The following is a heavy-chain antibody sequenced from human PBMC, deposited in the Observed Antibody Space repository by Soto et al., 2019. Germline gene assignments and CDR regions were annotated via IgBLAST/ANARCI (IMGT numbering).Heavy chain of an antibody. V-gene: IGHV4-34*01. CDR1: GGSFSGYY. CDR2: INHSGST. Sequence: KTSETLSLTCAVYGGSFSGYYWSWIRQPPGKGLEWIGEINHSGSTNYNPSLKSRVTISVDTSKNQFSLKLSSVTAADTAVYYCAGGYSSSWYWGYYYYGMDVWGQGTTVTVSS. D-gene: IGHD6-13*01. J-gene: IGHJ6*02. CDR3: AGGYSSSWYWGYYYYGMDV.